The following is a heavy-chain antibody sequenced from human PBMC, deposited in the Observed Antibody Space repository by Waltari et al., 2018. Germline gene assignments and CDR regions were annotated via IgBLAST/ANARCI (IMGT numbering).Heavy chain of an antibody. CDR1: GFTFSSYA. J-gene: IGHJ6*02. CDR3: AKGGDYDFWSGYDYYYGMDV. CDR2: ISGSGGST. D-gene: IGHD3-3*01. V-gene: IGHV3-23*01. Sequence: EVQLLESGGGLVQPGGSLRLSCAASGFTFSSYAMSWVRQAPGKGLGWVSAISGSGGSTYYADSVKGRFTISRDNSKNTLYLQMNSLRAEDTAVYYCAKGGDYDFWSGYDYYYGMDVWGQGTTVTVSS.